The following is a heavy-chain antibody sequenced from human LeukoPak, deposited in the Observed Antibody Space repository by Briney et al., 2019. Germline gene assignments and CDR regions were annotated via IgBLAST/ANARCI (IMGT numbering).Heavy chain of an antibody. CDR2: IYYSGST. V-gene: IGHV4-39*07. CDR3: ARAGGERYSNYAYCYYYYMDV. J-gene: IGHJ6*03. CDR1: GGSISSSSYY. Sequence: SETLSLTCTVSGGSISSSSYYWGWIRQPPGKGLEWIGSIYYSGSTYYNPSLKSRVTISVDTSKNQFSLKLSSVTAADTAVYYCARAGGERYSNYAYCYYYYMDVWGKETTVTVSS. D-gene: IGHD4-11*01.